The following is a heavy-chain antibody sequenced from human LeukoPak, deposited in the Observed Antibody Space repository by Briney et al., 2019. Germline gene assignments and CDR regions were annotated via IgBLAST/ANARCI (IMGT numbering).Heavy chain of an antibody. D-gene: IGHD3-10*01. Sequence: GGSLRLSCPASGFAFGDYAMNWVGQAPGKGLAWVGFIRSKTFGGTTESATSVKGRFTISRDDSKSIAYLQMDSLKTEDTAVYYCTRAWDYYGSGSYNYWGQGTLVTVSS. CDR1: GFAFGDYA. CDR3: TRAWDYYGSGSYNY. V-gene: IGHV3-49*04. CDR2: IRSKTFGGTT. J-gene: IGHJ4*02.